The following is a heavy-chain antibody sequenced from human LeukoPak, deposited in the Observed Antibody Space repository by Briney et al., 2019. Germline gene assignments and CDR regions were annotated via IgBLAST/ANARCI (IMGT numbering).Heavy chain of an antibody. Sequence: GGSLRLSCAASGFTFSSYSMNWVRQAPGKGLEWVSSISSSSSYIYYVDSVKGRFTISRDDAKNSLYLQMNSLRVEDTAVYYCARADCSGSTCYLRRSWFDPWGQGTLVTVSS. V-gene: IGHV3-21*01. J-gene: IGHJ5*02. CDR2: ISSSSSYI. CDR1: GFTFSSYS. D-gene: IGHD2-2*01. CDR3: ARADCSGSTCYLRRSWFDP.